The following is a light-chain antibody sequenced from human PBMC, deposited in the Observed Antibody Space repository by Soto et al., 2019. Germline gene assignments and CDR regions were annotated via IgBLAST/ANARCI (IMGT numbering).Light chain of an antibody. Sequence: EIVMTQSPATLSVSPGERVTLSCRASQSVSSNLAWYQQKPGQAPRLLIYGVSTRATGIPARFSGSGSGTEFTLTISILQSEDFAVYYCQQYRTFGQGTKVEIK. CDR3: QQYRT. V-gene: IGKV3-15*01. J-gene: IGKJ1*01. CDR2: GVS. CDR1: QSVSSN.